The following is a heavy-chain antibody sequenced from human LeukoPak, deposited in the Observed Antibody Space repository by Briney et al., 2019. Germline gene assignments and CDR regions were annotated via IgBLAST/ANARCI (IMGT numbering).Heavy chain of an antibody. CDR1: GFTFSSYA. CDR2: ISYDGSNK. Sequence: GGSLRPSRAASGFTFSSYAMHWVRQAPGKGLEWVAVISYDGSNKYYADSVKGRFTISRDNSKNTLYLQMNSLRAEDTAVYYCARDQISPDIVVVPAAMGMDVWGKGTTVTVSS. CDR3: ARDQISPDIVVVPAAMGMDV. V-gene: IGHV3-30*04. D-gene: IGHD2-2*01. J-gene: IGHJ6*04.